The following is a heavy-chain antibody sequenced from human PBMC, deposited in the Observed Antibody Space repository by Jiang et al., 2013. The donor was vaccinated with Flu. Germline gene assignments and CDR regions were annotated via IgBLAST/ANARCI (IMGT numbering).Heavy chain of an antibody. Sequence: SQTLSLTCAISGDSVSSNSAAWNWIRQSPSRGLEWLGRTYYRSKWYNDYAVSVKSRITINPDTSKNQFSLQLNSVTPEDTAVYYCARDFALLNSGYDSFLSGSLSGWFDPWGQGTPGHRLL. CDR2: TYYRSKWYN. J-gene: IGHJ5*02. V-gene: IGHV6-1*01. CDR3: ARDFALLNSGYDSFLSGSLSGWFDP. D-gene: IGHD5-12*01. CDR1: GDSVSSNSAA.